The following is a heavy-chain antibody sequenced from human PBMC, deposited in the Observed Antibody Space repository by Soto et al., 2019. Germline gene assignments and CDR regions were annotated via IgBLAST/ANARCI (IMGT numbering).Heavy chain of an antibody. CDR2: ISYDGSNK. V-gene: IGHV3-30*18. CDR3: AKAEGIAYWASYAFDI. J-gene: IGHJ3*02. CDR1: GFSFSTYG. D-gene: IGHD2-21*01. Sequence: GGSLRLSCAASGFSFSTYGMHWVRQAPGKGLEWVAFISYDGSNKYYADSVKGRFTISRDNSKNTLSLQMSSLRVEDTAVYYSAKAEGIAYWASYAFDIWGQGTMVTVSS.